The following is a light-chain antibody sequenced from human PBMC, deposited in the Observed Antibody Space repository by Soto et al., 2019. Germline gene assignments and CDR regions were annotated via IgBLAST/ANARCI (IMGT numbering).Light chain of an antibody. CDR1: QSVGSN. Sequence: EIVMTQSPATLSVSPGERATLSCRASQSVGSNFAWYQQKPGQAPRLLIYGASTRANGIPARFSGSGSGTEFTLTISSLQSEDFAVYYCQQYDNWPPWTFGQGTKVEIK. J-gene: IGKJ1*01. CDR2: GAS. V-gene: IGKV3-15*01. CDR3: QQYDNWPPWT.